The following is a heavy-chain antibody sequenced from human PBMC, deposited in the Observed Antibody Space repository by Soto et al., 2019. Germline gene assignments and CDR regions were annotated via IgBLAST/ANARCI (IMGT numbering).Heavy chain of an antibody. CDR3: AREMDTAWRGWFDP. D-gene: IGHD5-18*01. J-gene: IGHJ5*02. CDR2: ISSSSSYI. CDR1: GFTFSSYS. V-gene: IGHV3-21*01. Sequence: GGSLRLSXAASGFTFSSYSMNWVRQAPGRGLEWVSSISSSSSYIYYADSVKGRFTISRDNAKNSLYLQMNSLRAEDTAVYYCAREMDTAWRGWFDPWGQGTLVTVSS.